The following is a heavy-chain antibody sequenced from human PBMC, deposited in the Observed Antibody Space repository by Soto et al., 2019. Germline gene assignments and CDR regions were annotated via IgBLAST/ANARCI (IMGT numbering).Heavy chain of an antibody. CDR1: EGTFNSYA. CDR3: ASGASRWYPYFLDS. V-gene: IGHV1-69*01. J-gene: IGHJ4*02. Sequence: QAQVVQSGAEVRKPGSSVKLSCKASEGTFNSYAIAWVRQAPGQGLEWMGGIIPYYNTLNYAQKFQDRVTIPADESTNTGYMELSSLRSDDTAVYFCASGASRWYPYFLDSWAQGTLVTVSS. D-gene: IGHD6-13*01. CDR2: IIPYYNTL.